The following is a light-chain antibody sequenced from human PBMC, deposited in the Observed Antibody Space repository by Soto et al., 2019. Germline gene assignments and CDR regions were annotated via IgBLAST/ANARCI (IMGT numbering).Light chain of an antibody. J-gene: IGKJ2*01. V-gene: IGKV3-15*01. Sequence: EIVMTQSPATLSVSPGERATLSCRASQSVSSNLAWYQQKPGQAPRLLIYGASTMATGIPARISGSGSGTEFTRTISSLQSEDFAVYYCQQYNNWPPYTFGQGTKREIK. CDR3: QQYNNWPPYT. CDR2: GAS. CDR1: QSVSSN.